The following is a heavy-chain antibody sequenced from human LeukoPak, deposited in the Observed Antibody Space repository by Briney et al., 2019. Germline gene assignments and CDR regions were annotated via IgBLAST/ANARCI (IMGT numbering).Heavy chain of an antibody. D-gene: IGHD6-19*01. J-gene: IGHJ3*02. V-gene: IGHV4-4*07. CDR1: GGSISSYY. CDR3: ARSEQWPGQDAFDI. CDR2: IYTSGST. Sequence: PSETLSLTCTVSGGSISSYYWSWIRQPAGKGLEWIGRIYTSGSTNYNPSLKSQVTMSVDTSKNQFSLKLSSVTAADTAVYYCARSEQWPGQDAFDIWGQGTMVTVSS.